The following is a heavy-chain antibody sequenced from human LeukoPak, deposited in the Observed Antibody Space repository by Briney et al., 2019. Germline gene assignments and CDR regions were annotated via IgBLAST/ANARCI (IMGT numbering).Heavy chain of an antibody. CDR1: GFIFNSYA. CDR3: ARISLRAFDV. CDR2: ISGIGLST. Sequence: GGSLRLSCAASGFIFNSYAMSWVRQAPGKGLEWVSTISGIGLSTYYADSVKGRLTISRDNSKNTLSLLLSSLRADDTAIYYCARISLRAFDVWGQGTTVTVSS. J-gene: IGHJ3*01. V-gene: IGHV3-23*01. D-gene: IGHD2/OR15-2a*01.